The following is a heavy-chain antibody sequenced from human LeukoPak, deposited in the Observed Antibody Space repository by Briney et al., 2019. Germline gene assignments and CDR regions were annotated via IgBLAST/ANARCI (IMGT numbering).Heavy chain of an antibody. CDR1: GGSISSSSYH. Sequence: SETLSLTCTVSGGSISSSSYHWGWIRQPPGKGLEWIGSIYYSGSTYYNPSLKSRVTISVDTSKNQFSLKLSSVTAADTAVYYCARHVLRRGYFDYWGQGTLVTVSS. V-gene: IGHV4-39*01. CDR2: IYYSGST. J-gene: IGHJ4*02. D-gene: IGHD2/OR15-2a*01. CDR3: ARHVLRRGYFDY.